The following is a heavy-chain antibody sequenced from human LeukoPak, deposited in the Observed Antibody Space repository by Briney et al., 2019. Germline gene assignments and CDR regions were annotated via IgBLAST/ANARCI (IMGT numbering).Heavy chain of an antibody. D-gene: IGHD3-22*01. CDR1: GFTSSIYP. CDR3: AKHSHDGSAPYYEVQLDY. CDR2: IAYDGSYK. Sequence: GGSLRLSCAASGFTSSIYPMHWVRQAPGKGLEWVAVIAYDGSYKYYADSVKGRFTISRDNSKSTLYLLMNSLGAEDTAVYYCAKHSHDGSAPYYEVQLDYWGQGTLVTVSS. V-gene: IGHV3-30*04. J-gene: IGHJ4*02.